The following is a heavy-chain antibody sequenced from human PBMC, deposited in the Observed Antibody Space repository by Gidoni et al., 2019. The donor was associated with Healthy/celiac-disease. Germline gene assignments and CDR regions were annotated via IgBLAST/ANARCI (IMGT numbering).Heavy chain of an antibody. Sequence: QVQLVESGGGVVQPGRSLRLSCAASGVTFSSYGMPWVRQAPGKGLEWVAVIAYDGSNKSDADSVKGRFTISRDNSKNTLYLQMNSLRAEDTAVYYCAKDLSVVYYYDSSGYPEADYWGQGTLVTVSS. J-gene: IGHJ4*02. CDR2: IAYDGSNK. V-gene: IGHV3-30*18. D-gene: IGHD3-22*01. CDR3: AKDLSVVYYYDSSGYPEADY. CDR1: GVTFSSYG.